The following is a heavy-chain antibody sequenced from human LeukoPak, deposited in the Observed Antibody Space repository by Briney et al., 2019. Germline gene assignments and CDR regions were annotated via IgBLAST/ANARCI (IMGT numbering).Heavy chain of an antibody. CDR3: AIFAGAVPGNLLL. D-gene: IGHD2-8*02. CDR1: EFTSSAFW. CDR2: INKDGTEK. J-gene: IGHJ6*04. Sequence: GGSLRLSCAASEFTSSAFWMTWVRRPPGKGLEWVANINKDGTEKEYVDSVKGRFSIFRDNAKHSVFLQMNSLRADDTAVYYCAIFAGAVPGNLLLWGKGTTVIVSA. V-gene: IGHV3-7*01.